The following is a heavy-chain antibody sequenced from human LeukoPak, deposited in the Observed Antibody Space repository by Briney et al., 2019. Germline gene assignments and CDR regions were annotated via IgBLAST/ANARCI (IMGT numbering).Heavy chain of an antibody. V-gene: IGHV4-34*01. CDR2: INHSGST. D-gene: IGHD6-13*01. CDR1: GGSFSGYY. J-gene: IGHJ6*02. Sequence: SETLSLTCAVYGGSFSGYYWSWIRQPPGKGLEWIGEINHSGSTNYNPSLKSRVTISVDTSKNQFSLKLSSVTAADTAVYYCARVPRYSSSYTERYYYGMDVWGQGTTVTVSS. CDR3: ARVPRYSSSYTERYYYGMDV.